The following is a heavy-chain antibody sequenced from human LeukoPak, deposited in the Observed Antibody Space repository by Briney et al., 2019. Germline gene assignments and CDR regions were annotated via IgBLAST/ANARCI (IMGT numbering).Heavy chain of an antibody. D-gene: IGHD7-27*01. V-gene: IGHV3-74*01. CDR1: GFTFSSYW. J-gene: IGHJ4*02. Sequence: PGGSLRLSCAASGFTFSSYWMHWVRQAPGKGLVWVSRINSDGSSTSYADSVKGRFSISRDNAKNTLYLQMNSLRAEDTAVYYCARVYDVNWGGFDYWGQGTLVTVSS. CDR2: INSDGSST. CDR3: ARVYDVNWGGFDY.